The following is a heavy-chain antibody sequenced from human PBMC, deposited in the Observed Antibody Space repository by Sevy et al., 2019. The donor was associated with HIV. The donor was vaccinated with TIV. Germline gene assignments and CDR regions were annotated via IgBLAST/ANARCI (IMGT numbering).Heavy chain of an antibody. D-gene: IGHD3-10*01. CDR3: ARIGMGQTYGTPPWY. CDR2: MSYDGGNK. V-gene: IGHV3-30-3*01. Sequence: GGPLRLSCAVSGFTFSRYAMHWVRQAPGKGLEWVAVMSYDGGNKYYADSVKGRFTISRDNSKNTLFLHMNSLRAEDTAVYYCARIGMGQTYGTPPWYWGQGTLVTVSS. CDR1: GFTFSRYA. J-gene: IGHJ4*02.